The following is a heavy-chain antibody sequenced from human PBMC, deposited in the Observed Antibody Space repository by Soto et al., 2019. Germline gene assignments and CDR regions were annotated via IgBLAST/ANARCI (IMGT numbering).Heavy chain of an antibody. J-gene: IGHJ4*02. V-gene: IGHV3-23*01. CDR2: ISGSGGST. CDR3: AKVPPLNYYDSSGYYYFDY. Sequence: GGSLRLSCAASGFTFSSYEMNWVRQAPGKGLEWVSAISGSGGSTYYADSVKGRFTISRDNSKNTLYLQMNSLRAEDTAVYYCAKVPPLNYYDSSGYYYFDYWGQGTLVTVSS. CDR1: GFTFSSYE. D-gene: IGHD3-22*01.